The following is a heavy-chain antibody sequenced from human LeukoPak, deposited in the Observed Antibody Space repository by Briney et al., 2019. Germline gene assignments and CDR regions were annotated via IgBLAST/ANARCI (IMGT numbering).Heavy chain of an antibody. Sequence: PGGSLRLSCAASGFTFSSYEMNWVRQAPGKGLEWVSYISSSGSTIYYADSVKGRFTISRDNAKNSLYLQMNSLRAEDTAAYYCARYSGYNILTVYPPPGYFYYWGQGTLVSVSS. CDR1: GFTFSSYE. J-gene: IGHJ4*02. CDR2: ISSSGSTI. CDR3: ARYSGYNILTVYPPPGYFYY. V-gene: IGHV3-48*03. D-gene: IGHD3-9*01.